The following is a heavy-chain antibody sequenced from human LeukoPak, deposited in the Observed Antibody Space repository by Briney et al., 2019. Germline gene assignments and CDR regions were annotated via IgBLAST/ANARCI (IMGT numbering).Heavy chain of an antibody. CDR2: INPNSGGT. CDR1: GYTFTGYY. Sequence: ASVKVSCKASGYTFTGYYMHWVRQAPGQGLEWMGWINPNSGGTNYAQKFQGRVTMTRDTSISTAYMELSRLRSDDTAVYYCASPYYDSSGYYAFGYWGQGTLATVSS. V-gene: IGHV1-2*02. CDR3: ASPYYDSSGYYAFGY. J-gene: IGHJ4*02. D-gene: IGHD3-22*01.